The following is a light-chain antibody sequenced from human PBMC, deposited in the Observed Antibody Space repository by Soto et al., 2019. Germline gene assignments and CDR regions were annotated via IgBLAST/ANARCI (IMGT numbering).Light chain of an antibody. Sequence: SYELTQPPSVSVSPGQTARITCSGDALTKQYAYWYQQKSGQAPVLLMNKDTERPAGIPERFSGSSSGTTVTLTISGVQAEDEADYYCQPSDSGGTYVFGSGTKLTVL. CDR3: QPSDSGGTYV. CDR2: KDT. V-gene: IGLV3-25*02. J-gene: IGLJ1*01. CDR1: ALTKQY.